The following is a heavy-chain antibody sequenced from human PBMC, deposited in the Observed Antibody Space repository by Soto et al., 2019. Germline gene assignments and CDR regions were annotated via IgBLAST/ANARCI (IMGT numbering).Heavy chain of an antibody. Sequence: LRLSCAASGFIFSSYAMHWVRQAPGKGLEWVAVISYDGSNKYYADSVKGRFTISRDNSKNTLYLQMNSLRAEDTAVYYCAREYGIGGAAFDFWGQGTMVTVSS. J-gene: IGHJ3*01. D-gene: IGHD2-15*01. CDR1: GFIFSSYA. CDR2: ISYDGSNK. V-gene: IGHV3-30-3*01. CDR3: AREYGIGGAAFDF.